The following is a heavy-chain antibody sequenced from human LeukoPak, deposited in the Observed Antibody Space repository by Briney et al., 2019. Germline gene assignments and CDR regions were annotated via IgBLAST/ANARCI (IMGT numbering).Heavy chain of an antibody. J-gene: IGHJ4*02. CDR2: IWYDGSNK. CDR1: GFTFSGFG. Sequence: GGSLRLSCAASGFTFSGFGMHWVRQAPGKGLEWVAVIWYDGSNKYYADSVKGRFTISRDNPKNTLYVQMNSLGAEDTVVYYCARGRGADYGGNSGYFDYWGQGTLVTVSS. D-gene: IGHD4-23*01. V-gene: IGHV3-33*01. CDR3: ARGRGADYGGNSGYFDY.